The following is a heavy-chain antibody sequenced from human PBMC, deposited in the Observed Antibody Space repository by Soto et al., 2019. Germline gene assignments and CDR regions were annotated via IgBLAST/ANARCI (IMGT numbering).Heavy chain of an antibody. CDR2: IYYSGST. J-gene: IGHJ4*02. CDR3: ARPSSGYYYGRYYFDY. Sequence: SETLSLTCTVSGGSISSSSYYWGWIRQPPXKGLEWIGSIYYSGSTYYNPSLKSRVTISVDTSKNQFSLKLSSVTAADTAVYYCARPSSGYYYGRYYFDYWGQGILVTVSS. D-gene: IGHD3-22*01. V-gene: IGHV4-39*01. CDR1: GGSISSSSYY.